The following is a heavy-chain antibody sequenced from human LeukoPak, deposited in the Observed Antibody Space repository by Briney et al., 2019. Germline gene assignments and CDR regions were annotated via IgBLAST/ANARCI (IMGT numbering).Heavy chain of an antibody. V-gene: IGHV3-7*03. CDR3: ARDGDMVAFDY. D-gene: IGHD3-10*01. CDR2: IKQDGSEK. J-gene: IGHJ4*02. Sequence: GVSLRLFCAASGLTLSSYWKSWARQARGEGLEWLANIKQDGSEKYYVDSVKGRFTISRDNAKNSLYLQMDSLRAEDTAVYYCARDGDMVAFDYWGQGTLVTVSS. CDR1: GLTLSSYW.